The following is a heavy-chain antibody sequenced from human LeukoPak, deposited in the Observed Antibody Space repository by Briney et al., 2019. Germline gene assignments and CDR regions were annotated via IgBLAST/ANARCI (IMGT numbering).Heavy chain of an antibody. CDR3: ARVSREYGDLDS. CDR2: ITYSSRYI. CDR1: GFTFYDHA. D-gene: IGHD4-17*01. Sequence: PGGSLRLSCAASGFTFYDHAMKWVRQAPGKGLEWVSSITYSSRYIYYADSVKGRFISSRDNAKNSLYLQLNSLTVEDTAVYYCARVSREYGDLDSWGQGTLVTVSS. J-gene: IGHJ4*02. V-gene: IGHV3-21*01.